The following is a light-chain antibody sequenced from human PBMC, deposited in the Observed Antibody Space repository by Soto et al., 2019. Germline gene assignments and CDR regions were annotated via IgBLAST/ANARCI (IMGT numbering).Light chain of an antibody. J-gene: IGLJ2*01. CDR1: SSDVGGYNY. V-gene: IGLV2-11*01. Sequence: QSALTQPRSVSGSPGQSGTISCTGTSSDVGGYNYVSWYQQHPGKAPKLMIYDVSKRPSGVPDRFSGSKSGNTASLTISGHQAEYEADYYCCSYEGIDTFPVVFVGGTKVTVL. CDR2: DVS. CDR3: CSYEGIDTFPVV.